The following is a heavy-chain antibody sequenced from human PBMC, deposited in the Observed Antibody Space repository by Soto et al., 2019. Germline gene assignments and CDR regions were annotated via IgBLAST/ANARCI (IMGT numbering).Heavy chain of an antibody. CDR2: ISPKSGSI. V-gene: IGHV1-18*01. D-gene: IGHD3-22*01. CDR1: GYTFTRNG. J-gene: IGHJ6*02. CDR3: VKDRDSNSWPSRDV. Sequence: ASVKVSCKTSGYTFTRNGISWVRQAPGQGLEWMGWISPKSGSIKYAEKFQGRVIMTTDTSTSTAYMELRSLRSDDTAVYYCVKDRDSNSWPSRDVWGPGTTVTVS.